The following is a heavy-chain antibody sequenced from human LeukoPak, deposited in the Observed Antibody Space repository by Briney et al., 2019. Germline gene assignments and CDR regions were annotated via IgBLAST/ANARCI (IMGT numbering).Heavy chain of an antibody. Sequence: PGGSLRLSCAASGFTVSSNYMSWVRQAPGKGLEWVSVIYSGGSTYYADSVKGRFTISRDNSKNTLYLQMNSLRAEDTAVYYCARDIVRLATSYYYYMDVWGKGTTVTVSS. J-gene: IGHJ6*03. V-gene: IGHV3-53*01. CDR2: IYSGGST. D-gene: IGHD2/OR15-2a*01. CDR1: GFTVSSNY. CDR3: ARDIVRLATSYYYYMDV.